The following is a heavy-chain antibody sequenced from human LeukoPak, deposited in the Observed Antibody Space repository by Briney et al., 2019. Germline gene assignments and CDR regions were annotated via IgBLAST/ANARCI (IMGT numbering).Heavy chain of an antibody. Sequence: SETLSLACAVYGGSFSGYYWSWIRQPPGKGLEWIGEINHSGSTNYNPSLKSRVTISVDTSKNQFSLKLSSVTAADTAVYYCARDFPNADYWGQGTLVTVSS. J-gene: IGHJ4*02. V-gene: IGHV4-34*01. CDR3: ARDFPNADY. CDR2: INHSGST. D-gene: IGHD4/OR15-4a*01. CDR1: GGSFSGYY.